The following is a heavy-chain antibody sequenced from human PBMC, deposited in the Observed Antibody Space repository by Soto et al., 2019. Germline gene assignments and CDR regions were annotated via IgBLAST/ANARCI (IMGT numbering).Heavy chain of an antibody. V-gene: IGHV3-23*01. CDR2: IGPRGPDT. CDR3: AVFGGTYYAFDV. J-gene: IGHJ3*01. CDR1: GFTINSHA. Sequence: PGGSLRLSCAGSGFTINSHAIGWVRQAPGKGLEWVSAIGPRGPDTYFTDSVKGRFTISTDNSNNTVSLQMNSLRAEDTAVYYCAVFGGTYYAFDVWGQGTLVTVSS. D-gene: IGHD1-26*01.